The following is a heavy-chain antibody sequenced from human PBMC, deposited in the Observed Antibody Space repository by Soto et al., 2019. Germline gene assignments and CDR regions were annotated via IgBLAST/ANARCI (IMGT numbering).Heavy chain of an antibody. Sequence: PSETLSLTCTVSGDSIRSPDYYWSWIRQAPGKGLELIGYVYYRGSIYYTPSFESRVSISIDTSKNQFSLRLTSVTAADSAVYFCARVTFTPNWFDSWGQGILVTVS. CDR1: GDSIRSPDYY. CDR3: ARVTFTPNWFDS. V-gene: IGHV4-30-4*02. J-gene: IGHJ5*01. CDR2: VYYRGSI. D-gene: IGHD3-16*01.